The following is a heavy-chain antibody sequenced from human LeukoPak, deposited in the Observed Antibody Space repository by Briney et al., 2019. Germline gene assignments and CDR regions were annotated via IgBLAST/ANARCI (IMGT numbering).Heavy chain of an antibody. J-gene: IGHJ4*02. D-gene: IGHD5-18*01. V-gene: IGHV3-30*04. Sequence: GRSLRLSCAVSGFTFSTYAMHWVRQTPGKGLEWVTVTSYDGSEKYYADSVKGRFTISRDNSKNTLYLQMNSLKTEDTAVYYCTRDYTAMVFKTAPYDYWGQGTLVTVSS. CDR1: GFTFSTYA. CDR2: TSYDGSEK. CDR3: TRDYTAMVFKTAPYDY.